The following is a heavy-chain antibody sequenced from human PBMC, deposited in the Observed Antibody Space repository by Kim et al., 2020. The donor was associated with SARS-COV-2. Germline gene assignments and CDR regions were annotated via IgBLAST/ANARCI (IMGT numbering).Heavy chain of an antibody. CDR1: GYTFTSYG. J-gene: IGHJ3*02. V-gene: IGHV1-18*01. CDR2: ISAYNGNT. CDR3: ARKHCSSTSCPGFDAVDI. D-gene: IGHD2-2*01. Sequence: ASVKVSCKASGYTFTSYGISWVRQAPGQGLEWMGWISAYNGNTNYAQKLQGRVTMTPDTSTSTAYMELRSLRSDDTAVYYCARKHCSSTSCPGFDAVDICGQGTMVTVSS.